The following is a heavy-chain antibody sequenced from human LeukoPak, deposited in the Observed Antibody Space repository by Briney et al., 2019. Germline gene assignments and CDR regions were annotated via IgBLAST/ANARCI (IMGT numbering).Heavy chain of an antibody. D-gene: IGHD2-2*01. V-gene: IGHV3-53*01. CDR2: IYSGGST. Sequence: GGSLRLSCEASGFTVSSNYMSWVRQAPGKGLEWVSVIYSGGSTYYADSVKGRFTISRDNSKNTLYLQMNSLRAEDTAVYYCVRDVGCSSTSCYDYWGQGTLVTVSS. J-gene: IGHJ4*02. CDR1: GFTVSSNY. CDR3: VRDVGCSSTSCYDY.